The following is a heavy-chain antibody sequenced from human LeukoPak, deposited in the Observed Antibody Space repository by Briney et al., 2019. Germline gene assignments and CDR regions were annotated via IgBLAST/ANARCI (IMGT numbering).Heavy chain of an antibody. Sequence: SVKVSCKASGGTFSSYAISWVRQAPGQGLEWMGGIIPIFGTANYAQKFQGRVTITTDESTSTAYMELSSLRSEDTAVYYYARPSYSGSLRFQVAFDIWGQGTMVTVSS. D-gene: IGHD1-26*01. V-gene: IGHV1-69*05. CDR1: GGTFSSYA. CDR3: ARPSYSGSLRFQVAFDI. J-gene: IGHJ3*02. CDR2: IIPIFGTA.